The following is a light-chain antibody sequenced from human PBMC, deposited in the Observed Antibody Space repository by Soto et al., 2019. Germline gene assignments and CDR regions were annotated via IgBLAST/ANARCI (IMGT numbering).Light chain of an antibody. Sequence: QSALTQPPSASGSPGHSVTISCTGTSSDVGGYNYVSWYQQHPGKAPKLMVFEVSKRPSGVPDRFSGSKSGNTASLTVSGLQAEDEADYYCASYAGSINWVFGGGTQLTVL. CDR3: ASYAGSINWV. J-gene: IGLJ3*02. V-gene: IGLV2-8*01. CDR2: EVS. CDR1: SSDVGGYNY.